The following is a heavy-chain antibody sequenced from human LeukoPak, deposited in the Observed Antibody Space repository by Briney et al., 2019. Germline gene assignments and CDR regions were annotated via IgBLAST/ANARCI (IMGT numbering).Heavy chain of an antibody. CDR1: GFTFSRYS. V-gene: IGHV3-21*04. J-gene: IGHJ4*02. CDR2: ISSSSSFI. D-gene: IGHD2-2*01. Sequence: GGSLRLSCAASGFTFSRYSMNWVRQAPGKGLEWVSSISSSSSFIYYADSVKGRFTISRDNAKNSLYLQMNSLRAEDTAVYYCAKDHPDCRGTSCLLFDCWGQGTLVTVSS. CDR3: AKDHPDCRGTSCLLFDC.